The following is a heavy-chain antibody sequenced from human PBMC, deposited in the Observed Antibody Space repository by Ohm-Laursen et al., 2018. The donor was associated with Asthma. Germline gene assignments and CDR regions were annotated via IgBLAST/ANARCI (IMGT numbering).Heavy chain of an antibody. CDR1: GFTFSSYA. D-gene: IGHD6-13*01. Sequence: SPRLSCAASGFTFSSYAMHWVRQAPGKGLEWVAVISYDGSNKYYADSVKGRFTISRDNSKNTLYLQMNSLRAEDTAVYYCARVDFIAAAVLADYYYYGMDVWGQGTTVTVSS. CDR2: ISYDGSNK. V-gene: IGHV3-30-3*01. CDR3: ARVDFIAAAVLADYYYYGMDV. J-gene: IGHJ6*02.